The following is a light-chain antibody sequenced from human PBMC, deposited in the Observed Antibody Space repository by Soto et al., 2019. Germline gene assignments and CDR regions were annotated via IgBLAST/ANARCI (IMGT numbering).Light chain of an antibody. CDR1: QSVRTY. Sequence: PGARATLSCRASQSVRTYLAWYQQKSGQAPRLLIYDASSRAAGIPARFSASGSGTDFTLTISSLEPEDFAVYYCQQRSNWPLTFGGGTKVEIQ. V-gene: IGKV3-11*01. CDR2: DAS. CDR3: QQRSNWPLT. J-gene: IGKJ4*01.